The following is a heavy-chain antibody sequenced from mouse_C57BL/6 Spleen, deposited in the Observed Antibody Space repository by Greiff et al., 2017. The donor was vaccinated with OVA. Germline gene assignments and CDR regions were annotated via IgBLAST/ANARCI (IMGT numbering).Heavy chain of an antibody. D-gene: IGHD4-1*01. Sequence: QVQLKQPGAELVKPGASVKLSCKASGYTFTSYWMHWVKQRPGQGLEWIGMIHPNSGSTNYNEKFKSKATLTVDKSSSTAYMQLSSLTSEDSAVYYCARSDWGYYCDYWGQGTTLTVSS. CDR3: ARSDWGYYCDY. CDR1: GYTFTSYW. CDR2: IHPNSGST. V-gene: IGHV1-64*01. J-gene: IGHJ2*01.